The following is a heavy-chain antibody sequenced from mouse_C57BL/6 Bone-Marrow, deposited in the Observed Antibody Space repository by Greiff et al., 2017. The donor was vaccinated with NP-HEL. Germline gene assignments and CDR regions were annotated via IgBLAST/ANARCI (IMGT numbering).Heavy chain of an antibody. CDR2: INYDGSST. D-gene: IGHD4-1*01. V-gene: IGHV5-16*01. J-gene: IGHJ2*01. CDR1: GFTFSDYY. CDR3: AREGPLTGPYYFDY. Sequence: EVQLVESEGGLVQPGSSMKLSCTASGFTFSDYYMAWVRQVPEKGLEWVANINYDGSSTYYLDSLKSRFIISRDNAKNILYLQMSSLKSEDTATYYCAREGPLTGPYYFDYWGQGTTLTVSS.